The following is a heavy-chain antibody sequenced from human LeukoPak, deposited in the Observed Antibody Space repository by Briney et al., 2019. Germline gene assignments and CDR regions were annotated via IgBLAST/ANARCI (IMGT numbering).Heavy chain of an antibody. J-gene: IGHJ4*02. D-gene: IGHD3-10*01. CDR2: ISGSGGST. CDR1: GFTFSSYA. Sequence: PGGSLRLSCAASGFTFSSYAMSWVRQAPGKGLEWVSAISGSGGSTYYADSVKGRFTISRDNSKNTLYLQMNSLRAEDTAVYYCARLLWFGEHYFDYWGQGTLVTVSS. CDR3: ARLLWFGEHYFDY. V-gene: IGHV3-23*01.